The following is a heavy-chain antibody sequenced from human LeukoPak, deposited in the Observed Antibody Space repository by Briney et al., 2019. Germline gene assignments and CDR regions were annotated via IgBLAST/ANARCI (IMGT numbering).Heavy chain of an antibody. CDR1: GGTFSSYA. Sequence: ASVKVSCKASGGTFSSYAISWVRQAPGQGLEWMGGIIPIFGTANYAQKFQGRVTITTDESTSTAYMELSSLRSEDTAVYYCARGHYYDSSGYYYYDYWGQGTLVAVSS. V-gene: IGHV1-69*05. J-gene: IGHJ4*02. D-gene: IGHD3-22*01. CDR3: ARGHYYDSSGYYYYDY. CDR2: IIPIFGTA.